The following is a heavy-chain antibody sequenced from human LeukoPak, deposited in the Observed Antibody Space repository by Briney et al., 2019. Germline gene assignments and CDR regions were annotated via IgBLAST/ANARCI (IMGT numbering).Heavy chain of an antibody. Sequence: GGSLRLSCAASGFTFSSYAMSWVRQAPGKGLEWVSAISGSGGSTYYADSVKGRFTISGDNSKNTLYLQMNSLRAEDTAVYYCAKDYLIAVAGTGSFDYWGQGTLVTVSS. D-gene: IGHD6-19*01. CDR2: ISGSGGST. CDR3: AKDYLIAVAGTGSFDY. J-gene: IGHJ4*02. V-gene: IGHV3-23*01. CDR1: GFTFSSYA.